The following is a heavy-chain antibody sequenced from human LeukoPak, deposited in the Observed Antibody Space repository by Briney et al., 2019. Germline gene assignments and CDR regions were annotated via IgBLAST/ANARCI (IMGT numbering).Heavy chain of an antibody. D-gene: IGHD6-13*01. V-gene: IGHV4-30-4*01. CDR1: GGSISSGDYY. J-gene: IGHJ4*02. Sequence: PSETLSLTCTVSGGSISSGDYYWSWIRQPPGKGLEWIGYIYYSGSTYYNPSLKSRVTISVDTSKNQFSLKLSSVTAADTAVYYCAREGLYSSSWYGNFDYWGQGTLVTVSS. CDR3: AREGLYSSSWYGNFDY. CDR2: IYYSGST.